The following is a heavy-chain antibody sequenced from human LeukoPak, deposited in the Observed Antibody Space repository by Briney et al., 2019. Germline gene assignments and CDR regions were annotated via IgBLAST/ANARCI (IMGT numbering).Heavy chain of an antibody. J-gene: IGHJ4*02. D-gene: IGHD5-12*01. CDR2: IIGSSGDT. CDR1: GFRFSNFA. CDR3: AKGAYDYIEMGYFDD. Sequence: PGGSLRLSCPASGFRFSNFAMSWVRQAPGKGLEWVSLIIGSSGDTLYAASVKGRFTISRDISKIRLYLQMNSMRAEDTALYYCAKGAYDYIEMGYFDDWGQGTLVTVSS. V-gene: IGHV3-23*01.